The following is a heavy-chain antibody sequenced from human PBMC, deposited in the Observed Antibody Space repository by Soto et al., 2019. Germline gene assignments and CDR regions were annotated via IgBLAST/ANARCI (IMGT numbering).Heavy chain of an antibody. CDR2: IKSKTDGGTT. J-gene: IGHJ6*03. CDR1: GFTFSNAW. Sequence: EVQLVESGGGLVKPGGSLRLSCAASGFTFSNAWMSWVRQAPGKGLEWVGRIKSKTDGGTTDYAAPVKGRFTISRDDSKNTLYLQMNSLKTEDTAVYYCTTDYEYGDYVSFGRYYYYYMDVWGKGTTVTVSS. CDR3: TTDYEYGDYVSFGRYYYYYMDV. D-gene: IGHD4-17*01. V-gene: IGHV3-15*01.